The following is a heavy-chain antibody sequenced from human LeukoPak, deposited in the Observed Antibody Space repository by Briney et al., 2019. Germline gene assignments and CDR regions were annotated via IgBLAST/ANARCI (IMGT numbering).Heavy chain of an antibody. J-gene: IGHJ4*02. D-gene: IGHD1-26*01. V-gene: IGHV1-2*02. CDR1: GYTFTGYY. CDR3: ARGGGSSFFDY. CDR2: INPSSGGT. Sequence: ASVKVSCKASGYTFTGYYMHWVRQAPGQGLEWMGWINPSSGGTNYAQKFQGRVTMTRDTSITTAYMEMTTLRSDDTAIYYCARGGGSSFFDYWGQGTLVTVSS.